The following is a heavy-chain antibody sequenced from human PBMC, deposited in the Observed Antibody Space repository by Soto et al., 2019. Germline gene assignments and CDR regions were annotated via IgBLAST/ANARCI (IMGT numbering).Heavy chain of an antibody. Sequence: PGGSLRLSCAASGFTFSSYSMNWVRQAPGKGLEWVSYISSSSGTIYYADSVKGRFTISRDNAKNSLYVQMNSLRDEDTAVYYCARGILGSSDYPLGQGTLVTVSS. D-gene: IGHD2-2*01. CDR1: GFTFSSYS. CDR3: ARGILGSSDYP. CDR2: ISSSSGTI. J-gene: IGHJ5*02. V-gene: IGHV3-48*02.